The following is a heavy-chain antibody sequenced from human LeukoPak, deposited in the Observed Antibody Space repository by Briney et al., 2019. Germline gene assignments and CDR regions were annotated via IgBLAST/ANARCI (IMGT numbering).Heavy chain of an antibody. D-gene: IGHD3-3*01. CDR2: IHYSGST. J-gene: IGHJ6*02. Sequence: PSETLSLTCTVSGGSISSYYWSWIRQPPGKGLEWIGYIHYSGSTNYNPSLKSRVTISVDTSKNQFSLKLSSVTAADTAVYYCARVFPRSTTIFGDYYYAMDVWGQGTTVTVSS. V-gene: IGHV4-59*01. CDR1: GGSISSYY. CDR3: ARVFPRSTTIFGDYYYAMDV.